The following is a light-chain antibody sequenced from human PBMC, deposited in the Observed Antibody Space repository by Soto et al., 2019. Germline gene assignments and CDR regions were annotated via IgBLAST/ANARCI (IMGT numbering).Light chain of an antibody. CDR2: DSS. Sequence: DIQITQSPSSLPASVGDRVTITCRASQSIGNYLNWYQQKPGKAPKLLTYDSSTLRSGVPSRFSGSGSGTDFTLTISSLQPEDFATYYCQQSYNAPRTFGQGTKVDIK. CDR1: QSIGNY. J-gene: IGKJ2*01. V-gene: IGKV1-39*01. CDR3: QQSYNAPRT.